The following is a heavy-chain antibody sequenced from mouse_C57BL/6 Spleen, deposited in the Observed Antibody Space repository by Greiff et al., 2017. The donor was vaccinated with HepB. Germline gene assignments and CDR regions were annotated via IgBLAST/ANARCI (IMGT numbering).Heavy chain of an antibody. Sequence: QVQLQQPGAELVRPGSSVKLSCKASGYTFTSYWMDWVKQRPGQGLEWIGNIYPSDSETHYNQKFKDKATLTVDKSSSTAYMQLSSLTSEDSAVYYCARSGDWDGYFDYWGQGTTLTVSS. CDR3: ARSGDWDGYFDY. V-gene: IGHV1-61*01. CDR1: GYTFTSYW. J-gene: IGHJ2*01. CDR2: IYPSDSET. D-gene: IGHD4-1*01.